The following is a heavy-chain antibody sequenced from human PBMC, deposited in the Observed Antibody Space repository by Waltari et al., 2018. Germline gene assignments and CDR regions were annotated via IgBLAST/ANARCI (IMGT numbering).Heavy chain of an antibody. CDR1: GSTFSSYS. Sequence: EILVVEFGGGLVQPGGSLRLSCAASGSTFSSYSMTWVRQAPGKGLEWVSYISATSSSIYYADSVKGRFTISRDNAQNSLYLQMNSLRAEDTALYYCARLGVSHFDYWGQGTLVTVSS. CDR2: ISATSSSI. J-gene: IGHJ4*02. D-gene: IGHD1-26*01. CDR3: ARLGVSHFDY. V-gene: IGHV3-48*04.